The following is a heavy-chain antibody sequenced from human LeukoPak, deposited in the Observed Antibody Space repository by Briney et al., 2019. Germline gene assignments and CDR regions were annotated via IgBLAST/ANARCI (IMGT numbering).Heavy chain of an antibody. Sequence: WVSLRLSAAASGFTFSSYGMRWLGPAPGKGLEWVSAINSSGGSTYYADSVKGRFTISRGNSKNTLYLQMNSLRAEDTAVYYCAKVAHYYYGSGSYWAPDAFDIWGQGTMVTVSS. CDR1: GFTFSSYG. D-gene: IGHD3-10*01. CDR3: AKVAHYYYGSGSYWAPDAFDI. V-gene: IGHV3-23*01. J-gene: IGHJ3*02. CDR2: INSSGGST.